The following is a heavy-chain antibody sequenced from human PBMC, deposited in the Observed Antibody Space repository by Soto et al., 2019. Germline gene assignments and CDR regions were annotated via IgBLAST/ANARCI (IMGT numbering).Heavy chain of an antibody. J-gene: IGHJ4*02. D-gene: IGHD2-15*01. CDR3: ARTNSGYCSGGSCYSLPPVDY. Sequence: ESGGGVVQPGRSLRLSCAASGFTFSSYGMHWVRQAPGKGLEWVAVISYDGSNKYYADSVKGRFTISRDNSKNTLYLQMNSLRAEDTAVYYCARTNSGYCSGGSCYSLPPVDYWGQGTLVTVSS. CDR1: GFTFSSYG. V-gene: IGHV3-30*03. CDR2: ISYDGSNK.